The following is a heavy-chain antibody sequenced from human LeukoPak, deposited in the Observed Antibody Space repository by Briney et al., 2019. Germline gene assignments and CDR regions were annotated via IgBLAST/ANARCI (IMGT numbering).Heavy chain of an antibody. V-gene: IGHV1-24*01. CDR1: GYTLTELS. CDR2: FDPEDGET. CDR3: WSNSGAFDI. J-gene: IGHJ3*02. Sequence: ASVKVSCKVSGYTLTELSMHWVRQAPGKGLEWMGGFDPEDGETIYAQKFQGRVTITADESTSTAYMELSSLRSEDTAVYYCWSNSGAFDIWGQGTMVTVSS. D-gene: IGHD4-23*01.